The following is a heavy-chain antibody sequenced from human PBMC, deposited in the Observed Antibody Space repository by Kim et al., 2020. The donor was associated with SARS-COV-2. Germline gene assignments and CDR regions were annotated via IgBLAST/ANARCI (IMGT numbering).Heavy chain of an antibody. Sequence: PVKGRFTISRDDSKNTLYLQMNSLKTEDTAVYYCTTDSGGSGSYWYYFDYWGQGTLVTVSS. D-gene: IGHD3-10*01. CDR3: TTDSGGSGSYWYYFDY. V-gene: IGHV3-15*01. J-gene: IGHJ4*02.